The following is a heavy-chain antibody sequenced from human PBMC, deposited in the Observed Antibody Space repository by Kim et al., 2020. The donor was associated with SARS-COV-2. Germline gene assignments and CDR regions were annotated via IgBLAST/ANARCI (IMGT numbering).Heavy chain of an antibody. D-gene: IGHD2-2*01. Sequence: SETLSLTCTISGGSISSYYWSWIRQPPGKGLEWIEYIYYSGSTNYNPSLKSRVTISVDTSKNQFSLKLSSVTAADTAVYYCARDLVGYCSSTSCYRGGFDPWGQGTLVTVSS. CDR3: ARDLVGYCSSTSCYRGGFDP. V-gene: IGHV4-59*01. J-gene: IGHJ5*02. CDR2: IYYSGST. CDR1: GGSISSYY.